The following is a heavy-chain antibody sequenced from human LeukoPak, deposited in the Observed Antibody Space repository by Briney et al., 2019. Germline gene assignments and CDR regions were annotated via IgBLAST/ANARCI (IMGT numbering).Heavy chain of an antibody. CDR2: INPSGGST. CDR1: GYTFTSYY. D-gene: IGHD5-24*01. CDR3: ARGAQSTSPLWLQNDY. J-gene: IGHJ4*02. Sequence: AASVKVSCKASGYTFTSYYMHWVRQAPGQGLEWMGIINPSGGSTSYAQKFQGRVTITRDTSASTAYMELSSLRSEDTAVYYCARGAQSTSPLWLQNDYWGQGTLVTVSS. V-gene: IGHV1-46*01.